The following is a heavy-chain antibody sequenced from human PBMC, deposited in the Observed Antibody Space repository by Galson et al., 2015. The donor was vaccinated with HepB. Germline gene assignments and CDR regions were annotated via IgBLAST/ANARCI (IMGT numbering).Heavy chain of an antibody. CDR2: ISSSSSYI. J-gene: IGHJ3*02. V-gene: IGHV3-21*01. Sequence: SLRLSCAASGFTFSSYSMNWVRQAPGKGLEWVSSISSSSSYIYYADSVKGRFTISRDNAENSLYLQMNSLRAEDTAVYYCARAPSGSYYYDAFDIWGQGTMVTVSS. CDR3: ARAPSGSYYYDAFDI. CDR1: GFTFSSYS. D-gene: IGHD1-26*01.